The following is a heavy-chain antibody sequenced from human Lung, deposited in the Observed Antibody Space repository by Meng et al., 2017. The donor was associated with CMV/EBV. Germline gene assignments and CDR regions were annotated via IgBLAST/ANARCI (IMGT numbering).Heavy chain of an antibody. D-gene: IGHD2-21*01. V-gene: IGHV4-61*01. J-gene: IGHJ6*04. CDR1: GGSVRSSFYY. Sequence: SXTLSPXCTVSGGSVRSSFYYWSWIRQTPGKGLEWIGHIYYSESTDYNTSRKSPVTMSIDTSKNQISLKTSSVNAADTDVYYCARSSPGDYAMDVWGKGTXVTVSS. CDR2: IYYSEST. CDR3: ARSSPGDYAMDV.